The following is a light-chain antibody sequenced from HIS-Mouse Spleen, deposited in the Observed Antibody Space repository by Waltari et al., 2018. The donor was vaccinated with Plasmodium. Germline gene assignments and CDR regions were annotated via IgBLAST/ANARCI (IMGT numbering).Light chain of an antibody. V-gene: IGLV3-21*02. Sequence: SYVLTQPPSVSVAPGQTARITCGGNNIGSKMGPWYQQKPGQAPVLVGYDDSDRPSGSPERFAGSNSGNTATLTISRVEAGDEADYYCQVWDSSSDHYVFGTGTKVTVL. CDR3: QVWDSSSDHYV. CDR2: DDS. CDR1: NIGSKM. J-gene: IGLJ1*01.